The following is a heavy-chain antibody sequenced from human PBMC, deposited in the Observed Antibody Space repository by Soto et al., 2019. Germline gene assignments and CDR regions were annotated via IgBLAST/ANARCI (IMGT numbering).Heavy chain of an antibody. J-gene: IGHJ4*02. CDR1: GYTFTGYY. CDR2: INPNSGAT. CDR3: ARSRLTDYSIDY. Sequence: PSVKVSCKPSGYTFTGYYIHWVRQAPGQGLEWMGWINPNSGATNYALKFQGRVTMTRDTSISAAYMELNSLTSDDTAVYYCARSRLTDYSIDYWGQGTLVTVSS. V-gene: IGHV1-2*02. D-gene: IGHD4-4*01.